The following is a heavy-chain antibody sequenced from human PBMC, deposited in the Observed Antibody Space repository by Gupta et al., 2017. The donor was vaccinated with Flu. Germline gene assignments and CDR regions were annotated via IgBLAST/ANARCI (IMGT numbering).Heavy chain of an antibody. CDR3: VRSNGSHYDS. J-gene: IGHJ4*02. CDR1: GFTFSNYG. D-gene: IGHD1-26*01. CDR2: IWYDGKNN. Sequence: QVRLVESGGGVVQPGRSLRLSCATSGFTFSNYGMHWVRQAPGKGLQWVAVIWYDGKNNYYVDSVKGRFAISRDNSKNILNLQMSGLTAEDTAVYYCVRSNGSHYDSWGQGTLVTVSS. V-gene: IGHV3-33*01.